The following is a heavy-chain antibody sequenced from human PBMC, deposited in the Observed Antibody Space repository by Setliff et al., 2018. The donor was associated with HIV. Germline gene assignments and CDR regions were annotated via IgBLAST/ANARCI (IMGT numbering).Heavy chain of an antibody. D-gene: IGHD6-13*01. CDR3: ARDEGRATGSWWDQSASWYLDY. Sequence: PSETLSLTCSVSGASITSGSYYWSWIRQPAGKRLESIGRISAAGTINYNPSLRSRVTLSVDTSENQFSLTVNSVTAADTAMYFCARDEGRATGSWWDQSASWYLDYWGHGILGTVS. CDR1: GASITSGSYY. J-gene: IGHJ4*01. CDR2: ISAAGTI. V-gene: IGHV4-61*02.